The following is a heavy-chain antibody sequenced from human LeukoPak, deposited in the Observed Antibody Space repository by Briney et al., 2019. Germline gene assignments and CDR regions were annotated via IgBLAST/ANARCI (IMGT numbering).Heavy chain of an antibody. V-gene: IGHV1-18*01. D-gene: IGHD2-15*01. CDR2: ISAYNGNT. Sequence: GASVKVSCKASGYTFTSYGISWVRQAPGQGLEWMGWISAYNGNTNYAQKLQGRVTMTTDTSTSTAYMELSSLRSEDTAVYYCARGLWGGYCSGGSCLGFDPWGQGTLVTVSS. J-gene: IGHJ5*02. CDR3: ARGLWGGYCSGGSCLGFDP. CDR1: GYTFTSYG.